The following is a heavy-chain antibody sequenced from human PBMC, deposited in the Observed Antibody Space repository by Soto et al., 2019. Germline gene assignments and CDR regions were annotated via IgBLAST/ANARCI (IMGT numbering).Heavy chain of an antibody. CDR2: IYYRGST. V-gene: IGHV4-39*01. CDR3: ASLRTQYVGSSWDH. J-gene: IGHJ4*02. D-gene: IGHD6-13*01. CDR1: GGSISSNSYL. Sequence: PSETLSLTCTVSGGSISSNSYLWGWIRQPPGKGLEWIGSIYYRGSTYYNPSLKSRVTISVDTSKNQFSLNLSSVTAADTAVYYCASLRTQYVGSSWDHWGQGTLVTVSS.